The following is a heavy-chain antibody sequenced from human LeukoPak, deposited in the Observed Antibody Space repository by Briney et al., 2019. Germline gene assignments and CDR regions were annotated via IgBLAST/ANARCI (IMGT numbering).Heavy chain of an antibody. CDR3: VGTIASRGSEY. Sequence: GGSLRLSCAASGFTFTNYWMHWVRQAPGMGLVWVSRLPPDELGIIYADSVKGRFTVSRDNANNTVYLQMNNLRVDDTAMYYCVGTIASRGSEYWGQGALVTVSS. CDR2: LPPDELGI. CDR1: GFTFTNYW. J-gene: IGHJ4*02. D-gene: IGHD6-6*01. V-gene: IGHV3-74*01.